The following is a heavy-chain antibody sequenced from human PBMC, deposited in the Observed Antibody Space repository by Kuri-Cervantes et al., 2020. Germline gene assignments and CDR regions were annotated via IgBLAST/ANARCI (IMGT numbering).Heavy chain of an antibody. V-gene: IGHV3-30*02. D-gene: IGHD6-19*01. CDR1: GFTFNTYG. CDR3: AKDRYGSAWDALDH. CDR2: IRNDGSSK. J-gene: IGHJ4*02. Sequence: GESLKISCAASGFTFNTYGMHWVRQAPGKGLEWVAFIRNDGSSKFYADSVKGRFSISRDNPKKTLYLQLNSLKVEDTAVYYCAKDRYGSAWDALDHWGQGTLVTVSS.